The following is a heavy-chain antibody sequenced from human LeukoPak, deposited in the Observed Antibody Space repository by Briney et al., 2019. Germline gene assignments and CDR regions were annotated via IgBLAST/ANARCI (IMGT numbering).Heavy chain of an antibody. CDR3: ARADVGPFDP. D-gene: IGHD3-10*02. CDR2: ISSSGGTI. Sequence: GGSLRLSCIGSGFTFSHYEMNWVRQAPGKGLEWVSYISSSGGTIYYADSVEGRFTISRDNAKNSLYLQVNSLGAEDTAVYYCARADVGPFDPWGQGTLATVSS. J-gene: IGHJ5*02. CDR1: GFTFSHYE. V-gene: IGHV3-48*03.